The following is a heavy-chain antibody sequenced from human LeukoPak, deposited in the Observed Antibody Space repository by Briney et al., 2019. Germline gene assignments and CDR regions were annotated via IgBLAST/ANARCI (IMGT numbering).Heavy chain of an antibody. V-gene: IGHV1-2*02. CDR1: GYTLTGYY. J-gene: IGHJ4*02. Sequence: VASVKVSCKASGYTLTGYYMHWVRQAPGQGLEWMGWINPNSGGTNYAQKFQGRVTMTRDTSISTAYMELSRLRSDDTAVYYCARESDDYGGNSYDYWGQGTLVTVSS. D-gene: IGHD4-23*01. CDR2: INPNSGGT. CDR3: ARESDDYGGNSYDY.